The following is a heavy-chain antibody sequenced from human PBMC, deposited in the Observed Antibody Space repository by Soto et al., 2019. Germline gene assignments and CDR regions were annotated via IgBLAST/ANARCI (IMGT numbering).Heavy chain of an antibody. D-gene: IGHD3-3*01. J-gene: IGHJ4*02. CDR3: ASLEMATMQG. CDR2: ISSSDSAI. CDR1: GLSFSSYE. Sequence: EVQLVESGGGLVQPGGSLRLSCAASGLSFSSYEMNWVRQAPGKGLEWVSYISSSDSAIYYADSVKGRFTISRDNAKNSLYLQMNSRRAEDTAVYYCASLEMATMQGWGQGTLDTVSS. V-gene: IGHV3-48*03.